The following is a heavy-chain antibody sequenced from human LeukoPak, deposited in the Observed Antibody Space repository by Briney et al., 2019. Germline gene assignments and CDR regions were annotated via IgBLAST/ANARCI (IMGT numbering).Heavy chain of an antibody. V-gene: IGHV1-46*01. Sequence: ASVKVSCTASGYTFTNYHIHWGRQAPGHGLERMGIINTSGGSTNYAQKFQGRCTMTRDTSNSTAYMELSRLRSDDTAVYYCASEYSSRWYARSRPYYFDYWGQGTLVTVSS. CDR3: ASEYSSRWYARSRPYYFDY. D-gene: IGHD6-19*01. CDR1: GYTFTNYH. CDR2: INTSGGST. J-gene: IGHJ4*02.